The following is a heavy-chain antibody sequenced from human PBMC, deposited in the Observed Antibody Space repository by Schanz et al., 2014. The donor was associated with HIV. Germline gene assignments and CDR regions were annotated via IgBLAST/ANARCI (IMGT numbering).Heavy chain of an antibody. D-gene: IGHD3-16*01. J-gene: IGHJ6*02. V-gene: IGHV3-7*01. CDR1: GFTFSRYW. CDR3: ARDGGEV. Sequence: EVQLVESGGGLVQPGGSLRLSCVASGFTFSRYWMTWVRQAPGKGLEWVANIKEDGSEKYHADSVKGRFTISRDNAKNSLFLQMESLRAEDTAVYYCARDGGEVWGQGTTVTVSS. CDR2: IKEDGSEK.